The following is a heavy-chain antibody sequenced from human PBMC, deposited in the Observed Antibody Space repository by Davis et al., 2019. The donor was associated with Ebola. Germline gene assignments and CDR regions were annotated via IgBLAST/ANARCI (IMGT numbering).Heavy chain of an antibody. J-gene: IGHJ4*02. CDR3: AKGGYIAAAGPY. D-gene: IGHD6-13*01. CDR1: GFTFSSYA. CDR2: ISYGGSNK. V-gene: IGHV3-30-3*01. Sequence: GESLKISCAASGFTFSSYAMHWVRQAPGKGLEWVAVISYGGSNKYYADSVKGRFTISRDNSKNTLYLQMNSLRAEDTAVYYCAKGGYIAAAGPYWGQGTLVTVSS.